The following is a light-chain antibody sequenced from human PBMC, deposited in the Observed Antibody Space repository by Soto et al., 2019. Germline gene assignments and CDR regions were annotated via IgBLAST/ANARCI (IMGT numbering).Light chain of an antibody. J-gene: IGLJ2*01. CDR3: SSYTSSSNVV. CDR1: SSDVGGYNY. V-gene: IGLV2-14*01. Sequence: QSALTQPASVSGSPGQSITISCTGSSSDVGGYNYVSWYQQHPGKAPKLMIYEVSNRPSGVSNRFSGSKSGNTASLTISGLQAEDEADYYCSSYTSSSNVVFGGGTKLTAL. CDR2: EVS.